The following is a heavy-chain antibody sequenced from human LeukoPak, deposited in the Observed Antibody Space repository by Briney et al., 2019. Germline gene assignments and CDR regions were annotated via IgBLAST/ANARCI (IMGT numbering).Heavy chain of an antibody. CDR2: IKQDGSEK. CDR3: ARDLVGVVVPAAMENDAFDI. J-gene: IGHJ3*02. D-gene: IGHD2-2*01. Sequence: GGSLRLSCAASGFTFSSYWMSWVRQAPGKGLEWVANIKQDGSEKYYVDSVKGRFTIYRDNAKNSLYLQMNSLRAEDTAVYYCARDLVGVVVPAAMENDAFDIWGQGTMVTVSS. V-gene: IGHV3-7*01. CDR1: GFTFSSYW.